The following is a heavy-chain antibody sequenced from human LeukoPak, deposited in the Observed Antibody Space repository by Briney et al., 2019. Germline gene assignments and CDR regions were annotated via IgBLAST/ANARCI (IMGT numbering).Heavy chain of an antibody. CDR2: IIPIFGTA. D-gene: IGHD6-13*01. V-gene: IGHV1-69*13. Sequence: ASVKVSCKASGGTFSSYAISWVRQAPGQRLEWMGGIIPIFGTANYAQKFQGRVTITADESTSTAYMELSSLRSEDTAVYYCARGSSRGYAFDIWGQGTMVTVSS. J-gene: IGHJ3*02. CDR1: GGTFSSYA. CDR3: ARGSSRGYAFDI.